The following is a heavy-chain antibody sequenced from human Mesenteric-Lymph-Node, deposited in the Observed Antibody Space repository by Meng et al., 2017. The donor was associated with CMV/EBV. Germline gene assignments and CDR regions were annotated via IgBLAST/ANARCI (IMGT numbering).Heavy chain of an antibody. V-gene: IGHV3-53*01. CDR3: AREDWGMAGLDY. J-gene: IGHJ4*02. D-gene: IGHD7-27*01. CDR1: GFTVSSNY. Sequence: GGSLRLSCAASGFTVSSNYMSWVRQAPGKGLEWVSVIYSGGSTYYADSVKGRFTISRDNSKNTLYLQMNSLRAEDTAVYYCAREDWGMAGLDYWGQGTLVTVSS. CDR2: IYSGGST.